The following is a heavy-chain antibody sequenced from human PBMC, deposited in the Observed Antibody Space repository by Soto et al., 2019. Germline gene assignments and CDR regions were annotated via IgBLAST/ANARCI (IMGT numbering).Heavy chain of an antibody. Sequence: SETLSLTCTVSGGSISSYYWSWIRQPPGKGLEWIGYIYYSGSTNYNPSLKSRVTISVDTSKNQFSLKLSSVTAADTAVYYCARELWFGELEGYYYYGMDVWGQGTTVT. D-gene: IGHD3-10*01. CDR2: IYYSGST. V-gene: IGHV4-59*01. J-gene: IGHJ6*02. CDR1: GGSISSYY. CDR3: ARELWFGELEGYYYYGMDV.